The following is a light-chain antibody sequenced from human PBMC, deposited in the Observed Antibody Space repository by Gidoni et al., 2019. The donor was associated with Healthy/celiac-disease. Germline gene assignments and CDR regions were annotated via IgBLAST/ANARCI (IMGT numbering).Light chain of an antibody. CDR3: QSADSSGTYVV. J-gene: IGLJ2*01. Sequence: SYELTQPPPVSVSPGQTARITCPGNALPKQYAYWYQQKPGQAPVLVIYKDSERPSGIPDRFSGSSSGTTVTLTISGVQAEDEADYYCQSADSSGTYVVFGGGTKLTVL. CDR1: ALPKQY. V-gene: IGLV3-25*03. CDR2: KDS.